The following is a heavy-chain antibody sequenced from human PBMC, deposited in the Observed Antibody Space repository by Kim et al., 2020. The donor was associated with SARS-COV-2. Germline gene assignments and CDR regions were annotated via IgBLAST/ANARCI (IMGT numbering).Heavy chain of an antibody. Sequence: GGSLRLSCAASGFTFSSYSMNWVRQAPGKGLEWVSYISSSSSSTIYYADSVKGRFTISRDNAKNSLYLQMNSLRDEDTAVYYCARVYGGITMVRGDWFDPWGQGTLVTVSS. V-gene: IGHV3-48*02. D-gene: IGHD3-10*01. CDR3: ARVYGGITMVRGDWFDP. CDR2: ISSSSSSTI. CDR1: GFTFSSYS. J-gene: IGHJ5*02.